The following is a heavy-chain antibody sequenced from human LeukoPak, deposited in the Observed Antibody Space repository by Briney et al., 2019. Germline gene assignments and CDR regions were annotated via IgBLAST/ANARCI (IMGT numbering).Heavy chain of an antibody. V-gene: IGHV3-23*01. CDR1: GFTFSSYA. J-gene: IGHJ3*02. CDR2: ISGSGGST. CDR3: AKDGTWIQLWLIPVGAFDI. Sequence: PGGSLRLSCAVSGFTFSSYAMSWVRQAPGKGLEWVSAISGSGGSTYYADSVKGRFTISRDNSKNTLYLQMNSLRAEDTAVYYCAKDGTWIQLWLIPVGAFDIWGQGTMVTVSS. D-gene: IGHD5-18*01.